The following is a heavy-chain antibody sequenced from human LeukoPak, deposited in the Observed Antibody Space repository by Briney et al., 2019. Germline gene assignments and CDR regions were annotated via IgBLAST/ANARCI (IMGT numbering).Heavy chain of an antibody. D-gene: IGHD2-15*01. J-gene: IGHJ4*02. CDR2: IKQDGSQK. Sequence: PGGSLRLSCAASGFTFSSYWMSWVRQAPGKGLQWVATIKQDGSQKEYVDSVKGRFTVSRDNAKNSLYLQMNSLGAEDMAVYYCASDCSGGSCGLFDYWGQGTLVTVSS. V-gene: IGHV3-7*04. CDR1: GFTFSSYW. CDR3: ASDCSGGSCGLFDY.